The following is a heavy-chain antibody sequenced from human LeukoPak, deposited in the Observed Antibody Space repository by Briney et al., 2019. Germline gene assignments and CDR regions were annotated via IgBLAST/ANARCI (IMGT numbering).Heavy chain of an antibody. CDR1: GFTFSSYS. CDR2: IYSGGST. CDR3: GVNSDY. D-gene: IGHD4-23*01. V-gene: IGHV3-53*01. J-gene: IGHJ4*02. Sequence: GGSLRLSCAASGFTFSSYSMNWVRQAPGKGLEWVSVIYSGGSTYYADSVKGRFTISRDNSKNTPYLQMNSLRAEDTAVYYCGVNSDYWGQGTLVTVSS.